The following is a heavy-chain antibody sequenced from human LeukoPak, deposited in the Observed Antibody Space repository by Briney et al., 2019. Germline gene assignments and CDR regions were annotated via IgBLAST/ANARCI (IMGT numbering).Heavy chain of an antibody. D-gene: IGHD5-24*01. Sequence: SETLSLTCTVSGGSISSGSYYWSWIRQPAGKGLEWIGRIYTSGSTNYNPSLKSRVTISVDTSKHQFSLKLSSVTAADTAVYYCARDESDGYKLGAYAFDIWGQGTMVTVSS. V-gene: IGHV4-61*02. CDR2: IYTSGST. CDR3: ARDESDGYKLGAYAFDI. CDR1: GGSISSGSYY. J-gene: IGHJ3*02.